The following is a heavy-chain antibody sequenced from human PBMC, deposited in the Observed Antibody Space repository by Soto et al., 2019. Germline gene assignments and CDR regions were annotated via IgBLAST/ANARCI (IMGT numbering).Heavy chain of an antibody. CDR1: GFTFSTYA. Sequence: GGSLRLSCAASGFTFSTYAMSWVRQAPGKGLEWVSTIDNSGGITYYADSVKGRFTISRDNSKSTLYLQMNSLRAEDTAVYYCAKGGYNYGFLFDCWGQGTLVTVSS. V-gene: IGHV3-23*05. J-gene: IGHJ4*02. CDR2: IDNSGGIT. CDR3: AKGGYNYGFLFDC. D-gene: IGHD5-18*01.